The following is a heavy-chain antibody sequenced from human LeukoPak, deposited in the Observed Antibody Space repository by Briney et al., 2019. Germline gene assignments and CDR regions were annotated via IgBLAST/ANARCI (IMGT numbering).Heavy chain of an antibody. D-gene: IGHD5-18*01. CDR3: AKGIQLWFPFDY. J-gene: IGHJ4*02. CDR1: GFTFSSYG. CDR2: ISYDGSNK. Sequence: GGSLRLSCAASGFTFSSYGMSWVRQAPGKGLEWVAVISYDGSNKFHADSVKGRFTISRDSSKNTLYLQVNSLRAEDTAVYYCAKGIQLWFPFDYWGQGTLVTVSS. V-gene: IGHV3-30*18.